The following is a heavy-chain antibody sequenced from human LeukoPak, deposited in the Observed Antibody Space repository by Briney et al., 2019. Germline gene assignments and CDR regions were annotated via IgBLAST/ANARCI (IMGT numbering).Heavy chain of an antibody. J-gene: IGHJ4*02. Sequence: PSETLSLTCTVSGGSISSYYWSWIRQPPGKGLEWIGYIYYSGSTNYNPSLKSRVTISVDTSKNQFSLKLSSVTAADTAVYYCARARYIGLSDYWGQGTLVTVSS. D-gene: IGHD5-18*01. CDR1: GGSISSYY. V-gene: IGHV4-59*08. CDR3: ARARYIGLSDY. CDR2: IYYSGST.